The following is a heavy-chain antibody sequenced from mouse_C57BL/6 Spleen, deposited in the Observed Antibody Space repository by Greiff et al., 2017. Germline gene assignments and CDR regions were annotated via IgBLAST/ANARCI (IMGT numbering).Heavy chain of an antibody. CDR2: IYPGDGYT. V-gene: IGHV1-82*01. J-gene: IGHJ3*01. CDR1: GYAFSSSW. D-gene: IGHD2-3*01. CDR3: ARYYDGYPWFAY. Sequence: QVQLQQPGPELVMPGASVKISCKASGYAFSSSWMNWVEQRPGKGLEWIGRIYPGDGYTNYNGKFKGKATLTVDQSSSTAYMRLSSLESEDFAVYLSARYYDGYPWFAYWGQGTLVTVSA.